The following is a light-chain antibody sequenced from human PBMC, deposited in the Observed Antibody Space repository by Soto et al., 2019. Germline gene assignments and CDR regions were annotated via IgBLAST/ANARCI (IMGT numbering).Light chain of an antibody. Sequence: EIVMTQSPATLSVSPGERATLSCRASQTVSSSLAWYQQKPGQAPRLLIYEASSRATGIPDRFSGSGSGTDFTLTISRLEPEDFAVYYCQQYGSSALTFGGGTKVDIK. CDR2: EAS. CDR1: QTVSSS. CDR3: QQYGSSALT. V-gene: IGKV3-20*01. J-gene: IGKJ4*01.